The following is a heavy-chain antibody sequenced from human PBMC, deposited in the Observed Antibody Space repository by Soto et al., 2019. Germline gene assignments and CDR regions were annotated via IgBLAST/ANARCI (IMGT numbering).Heavy chain of an antibody. D-gene: IGHD3-16*01. V-gene: IGHV3-74*01. CDR3: ASPTVGGFDR. CDR1: GFTFRTYW. CDR2: INTDGSGT. Sequence: EVQLVESGGGLVQPGGSLRLSCAASGFTFRTYWMHWVRQVAGKGLEWVSHINTDGSGTSYADSVKGRFTISRDNAKNTLYLRMNNLRAEDTALYHCASPTVGGFDRWGQGTLVTVSS. J-gene: IGHJ4*02.